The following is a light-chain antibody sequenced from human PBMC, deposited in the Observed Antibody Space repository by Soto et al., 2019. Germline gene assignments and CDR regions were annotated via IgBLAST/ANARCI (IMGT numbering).Light chain of an antibody. Sequence: EIVMTQSPATLSVSPGDRATLSCRASQSVSTNLGWYQQKPGQAPRLLIYGASTRATGIPARFSGSGSGTDFTLTISSLQSEDSAVYYCQQYHNWPPYTFGQGTKLEIK. CDR1: QSVSTN. J-gene: IGKJ2*01. CDR2: GAS. V-gene: IGKV3-15*01. CDR3: QQYHNWPPYT.